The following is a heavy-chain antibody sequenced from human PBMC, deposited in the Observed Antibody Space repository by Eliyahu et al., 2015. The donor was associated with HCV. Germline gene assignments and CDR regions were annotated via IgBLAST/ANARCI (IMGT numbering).Heavy chain of an antibody. J-gene: IGHJ1*01. V-gene: IGHV3-30*01. CDR3: ARDYYDSSVLQH. CDR1: GFTFSSYA. D-gene: IGHD3-22*01. Sequence: VESWGGVVQPGRSLRLSCAASGFTFSSYAMHWVRQAPGKGLEWVAVISYDGSNKYYADSVKGRFTISRDNSKNTLYLQMNSLRAEDTAVYYCARDYYDSSVLQHWGQGTLVTVSS. CDR2: ISYDGSNK.